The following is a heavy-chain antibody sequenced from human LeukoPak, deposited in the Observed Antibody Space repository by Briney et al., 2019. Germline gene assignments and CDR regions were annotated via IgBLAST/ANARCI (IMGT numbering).Heavy chain of an antibody. J-gene: IGHJ4*02. CDR1: GFTFSSYS. CDR3: ARGDMAAAFNFDY. Sequence: GGSLRLSCAASGFTFSSYSMSWVRQAPGKGLEWVSSIGSFNSYIYYADSLKGRFTISRDNAKKTLSLQMNSLRAEDTAVYYCARGDMAAAFNFDYWGQGTRVTVSS. D-gene: IGHD6-13*01. V-gene: IGHV3-21*01. CDR2: IGSFNSYI.